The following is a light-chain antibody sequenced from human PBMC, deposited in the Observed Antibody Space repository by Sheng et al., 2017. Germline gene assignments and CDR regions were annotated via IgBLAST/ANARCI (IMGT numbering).Light chain of an antibody. J-gene: IGLJ3*02. V-gene: IGLV1-44*01. CDR2: SNN. CDR3: AAWDDSLNGRV. CDR1: SSNIGSQT. Sequence: QSVLTQPPSASGTPGQRVTISCSGSSSNIGSQTVNWYQQLPGTAPKLLIYSNNQRPSRVPDRFSGSKSGTSASLAISGLQSEDEADYYCAAWDDSLNGRVFGGGTKLTVL.